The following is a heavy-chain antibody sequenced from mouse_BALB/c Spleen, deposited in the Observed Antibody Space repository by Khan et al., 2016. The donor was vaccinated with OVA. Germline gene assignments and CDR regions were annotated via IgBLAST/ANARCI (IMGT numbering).Heavy chain of an antibody. J-gene: IGHJ2*01. CDR3: ARTVYYGSSYDFDY. CDR2: IDPCNGGT. D-gene: IGHD1-1*01. V-gene: IGHV1S135*01. CDR1: GYSFTDYN. Sequence: VQLKESGPELVKPGASVKVSCKASGYSFTDYNMFWVKQSHGKSLEWIGYIDPCNGGTSYNQKFKGKATLTVDKSSSTAFMHLSSLTSEDSAVFYCARTVYYGSSYDFDYWGQGTTLTGSS.